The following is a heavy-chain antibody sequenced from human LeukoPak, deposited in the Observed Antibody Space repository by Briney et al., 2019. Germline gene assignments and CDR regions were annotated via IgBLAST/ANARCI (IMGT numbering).Heavy chain of an antibody. Sequence: GRSLRLSCAASGFTLDDYAMHWVRQAPGKGLEWDSGISWNSGSIGYADSVKGRFTISRDNAKNSLYLQMNSLRAEDTALYYCAKDGDCSSTSCRKVPYYYGMDVWGQATTVTVSS. CDR2: ISWNSGSI. D-gene: IGHD2-2*01. J-gene: IGHJ6*02. CDR3: AKDGDCSSTSCRKVPYYYGMDV. V-gene: IGHV3-9*01. CDR1: GFTLDDYA.